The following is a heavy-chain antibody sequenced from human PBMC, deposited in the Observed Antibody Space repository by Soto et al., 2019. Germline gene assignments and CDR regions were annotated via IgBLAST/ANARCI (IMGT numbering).Heavy chain of an antibody. Sequence: VQLVESGGGRVQPGGSLRLSCAATGFTFTNHWMHWVRQAPGKGLVWVSRINSDGITTFYADSVRGRFTISRDNARTTVFLQMNSLRGEDTGVYYCARGIQWRYGMDVWGQGTTVTVSS. CDR3: ARGIQWRYGMDV. J-gene: IGHJ6*02. V-gene: IGHV3-74*01. CDR1: GFTFTNHW. D-gene: IGHD6-19*01. CDR2: INSDGITT.